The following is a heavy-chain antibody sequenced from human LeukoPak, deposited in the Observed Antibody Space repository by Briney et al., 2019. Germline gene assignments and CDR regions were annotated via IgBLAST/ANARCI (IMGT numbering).Heavy chain of an antibody. Sequence: GGSLRLSCTVSGFTFSSYSMNWVRQAPGKGLEWVSYISSGSVTIYYADSVKGRFTIYRENAKNSLYLQMNSLRDEDTAVYYCARLYCNDGSCPQDYWGRGTLVTVSS. J-gene: IGHJ4*02. D-gene: IGHD2-15*01. CDR2: ISSGSVTI. CDR3: ARLYCNDGSCPQDY. V-gene: IGHV3-48*02. CDR1: GFTFSSYS.